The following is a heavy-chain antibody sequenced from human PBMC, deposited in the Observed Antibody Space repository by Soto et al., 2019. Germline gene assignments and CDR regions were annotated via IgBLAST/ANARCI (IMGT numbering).Heavy chain of an antibody. J-gene: IGHJ3*02. V-gene: IGHV1-69*13. CDR2: IIPIFGTA. Sequence: SVNVCGRAYGGTFSSYAISWVRQAPGQGLEWMGGIIPIFGTANYAQKFQGRVTITADESTSTAYMELSSLRSEDTAVYYCARDDLDITMPPVGASDIWGQGKMV. CDR1: GGTFSSYA. CDR3: ARDDLDITMPPVGASDI. D-gene: IGHD3-10*01.